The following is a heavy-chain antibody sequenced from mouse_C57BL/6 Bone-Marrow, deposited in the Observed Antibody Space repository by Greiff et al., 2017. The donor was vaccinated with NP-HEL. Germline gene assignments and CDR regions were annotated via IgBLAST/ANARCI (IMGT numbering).Heavy chain of an antibody. J-gene: IGHJ3*01. CDR2: IWTGGGT. CDR1: GFSLTSYA. D-gene: IGHD1-1*01. V-gene: IGHV2-9-1*01. CDR3: ARSNYYGSPFAY. Sequence: VKLVESGPGLVAPSQSLSITCTVSGFSLTSYAISWVRQPPGKGLEWLGVIWTGGGTNFNSAHKSRLSISKDNSKSQVFLKMNSLQTDDTARYYCARSNYYGSPFAYWGQGTLVTVSA.